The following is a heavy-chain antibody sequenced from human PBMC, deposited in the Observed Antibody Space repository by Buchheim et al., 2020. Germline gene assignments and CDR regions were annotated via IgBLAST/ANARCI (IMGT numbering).Heavy chain of an antibody. D-gene: IGHD6-13*01. CDR2: INPNSGGT. V-gene: IGHV1-2*04. Sequence: QVQLVQSGAEVKKPGASVKVSCKASGYTFTGYYMHWVRQAPGQGLEWMGWINPNSGGTNYAQTFQGWATMTRATSITTAYLERSRLRSDDTAVYYCARDRQQLVQPEYYYYGMDVWGQGTT. CDR1: GYTFTGYY. CDR3: ARDRQQLVQPEYYYYGMDV. J-gene: IGHJ6*02.